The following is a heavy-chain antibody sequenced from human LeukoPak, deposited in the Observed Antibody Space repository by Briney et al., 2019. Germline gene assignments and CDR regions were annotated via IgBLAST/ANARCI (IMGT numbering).Heavy chain of an antibody. V-gene: IGHV4-39*07. J-gene: IGHJ4*02. D-gene: IGHD6-19*01. CDR2: IYYSGST. CDR3: ASAHIAVAGTSLYFDY. CDR1: EFSVGSNY. Sequence: GSLRLSCAASEFSVGSNYMTWIRQPPGKGLEWIGSIYYSGSTYYNPSLKSRVTISVDTSKNQFSLKLSSVTAADTAVYYCASAHIAVAGTSLYFDYWGQGTLVTVSS.